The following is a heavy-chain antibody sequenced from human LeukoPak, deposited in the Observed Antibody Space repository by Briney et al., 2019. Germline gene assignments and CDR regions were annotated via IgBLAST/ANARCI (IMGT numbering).Heavy chain of an antibody. CDR2: INPNSGGT. D-gene: IGHD3-10*01. CDR1: GYTFTGYY. Sequence: ASVKVSCKASGYTFTGYYMHWVRQAPGQGLEWMGWINPNSGGTNYAQKFQGRVTMTRDTSISTAYMELSRLRSDDTAVYYCARDRYDPHIGSGRRMDDRGQGTTVTVSS. J-gene: IGHJ6*02. CDR3: ARDRYDPHIGSGRRMDD. V-gene: IGHV1-2*02.